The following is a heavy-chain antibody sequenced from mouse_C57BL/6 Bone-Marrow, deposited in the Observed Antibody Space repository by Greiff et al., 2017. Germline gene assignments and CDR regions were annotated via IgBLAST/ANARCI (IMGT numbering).Heavy chain of an antibody. Sequence: QVQLQQPGAELVKPGASVKMSCKASGYTFTSYWITWVKQRPGQGLEWIGDIYPTSGRTNYNEKFKSKAILTVDTSSNTAYMQRSSLTSEDSAVFYCARSGPLGRSCDYWGQGTALTGSA. V-gene: IGHV1-55*01. J-gene: IGHJ2*01. CDR3: ARSGPLGRSCDY. D-gene: IGHD4-1*01. CDR1: GYTFTSYW. CDR2: IYPTSGRT.